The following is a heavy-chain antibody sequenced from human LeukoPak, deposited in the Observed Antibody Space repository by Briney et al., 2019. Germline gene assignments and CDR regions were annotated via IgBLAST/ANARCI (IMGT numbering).Heavy chain of an antibody. D-gene: IGHD2-15*01. J-gene: IGHJ2*01. CDR1: GGSIISGGSY. CDR3: SRRDCSHSDCFDWSFDL. Sequence: PSETLSLTCTLSGGSIISGGSYRGWIRQSPGKGLEWIGSVYYSGITYYNPSLKSRVTISVNTSKNQFSLTLRSVTAADTAVYFCSRRDCSHSDCFDWSFDLWGRGTLLTVSP. V-gene: IGHV4-39*07. CDR2: VYYSGIT.